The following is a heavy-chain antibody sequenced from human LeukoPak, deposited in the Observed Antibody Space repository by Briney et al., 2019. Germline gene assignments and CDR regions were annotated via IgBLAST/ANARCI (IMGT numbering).Heavy chain of an antibody. CDR3: ARGGYCSTSGCYGNAFDI. CDR1: GGSISTYY. Sequence: SETLSLTCTVSGGSISTYYWSWIRQPPGKGLEWIGYVFYTGNTNYNPSLTGRVSISVDTSKDQFSLKLSSVTAADTALYYCARGGYCSTSGCYGNAFDIWGQGTVVTVSS. CDR2: VFYTGNT. V-gene: IGHV4-59*01. D-gene: IGHD2-2*01. J-gene: IGHJ3*02.